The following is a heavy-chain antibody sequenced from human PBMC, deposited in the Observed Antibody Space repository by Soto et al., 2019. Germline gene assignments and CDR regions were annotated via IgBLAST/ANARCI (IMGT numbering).Heavy chain of an antibody. D-gene: IGHD3-22*01. CDR2: IYYSGST. Sequence: PSETLSLTCTVSGGSISSGGYYWSWIRQHPGKGLEWIGYIYYSGSTYYNPSLKSRVTISVDTSKNQFSLKLSSVTAADTAVYYCARDGAYYYDSSGYYGPNFDYWGQGTLVTVS. CDR1: GGSISSGGYY. J-gene: IGHJ4*02. V-gene: IGHV4-31*03. CDR3: ARDGAYYYDSSGYYGPNFDY.